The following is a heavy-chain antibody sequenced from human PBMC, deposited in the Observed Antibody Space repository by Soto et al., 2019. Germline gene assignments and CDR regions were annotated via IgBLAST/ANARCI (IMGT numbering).Heavy chain of an antibody. CDR2: IYYSGST. D-gene: IGHD4-17*01. J-gene: IGHJ4*02. V-gene: IGHV4-30-2*05. CDR1: GGSISSGGYS. Sequence: SETLSLTCAVSGGSISSGGYSWSWIRQPPEKGLEWIGYIYYSGSTYYNPSLKSRVTMSVDTSKNQFSLKLSSVTAADTAVYYCARGLSVTVTTPSYYFDYWGQGSLVTVSS. CDR3: ARGLSVTVTTPSYYFDY.